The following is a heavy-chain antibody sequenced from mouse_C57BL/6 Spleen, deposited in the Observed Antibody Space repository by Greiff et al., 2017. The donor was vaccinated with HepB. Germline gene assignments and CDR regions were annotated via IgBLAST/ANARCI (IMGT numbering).Heavy chain of an antibody. J-gene: IGHJ4*01. D-gene: IGHD2-4*01. CDR3: ASWAIYYDYDEGVGMDY. CDR2: IYPGDGDT. V-gene: IGHV1-82*01. Sequence: QVHVKQSGPELVKPGASVKISCKASGYAFSSSWMNWVKQRPGKGLEWIGRIYPGDGDTNYNGKFKGKATLTADKSSSTAYMQLSSLTSEDSAVYFCASWAIYYDYDEGVGMDYWGQGTSVTVSS. CDR1: GYAFSSSW.